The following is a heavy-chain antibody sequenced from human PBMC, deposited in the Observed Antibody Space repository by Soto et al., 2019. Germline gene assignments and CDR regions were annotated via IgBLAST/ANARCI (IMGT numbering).Heavy chain of an antibody. CDR3: ARETGDDPDF. CDR1: GYKFSNYG. V-gene: IGHV1-18*01. CDR2: ISAYNGNK. J-gene: IGHJ4*01. Sequence: QVPLVQSGAEAKKHGPSVRVSCKTSGYKFSNYGITWVRQAPGQGREWMGWISAYNGNKIDAQNLQGRVTMTTDTSTSSAYMELTSLRSYDTAVDYCARETGDDPDFWGQGTVVTVAT.